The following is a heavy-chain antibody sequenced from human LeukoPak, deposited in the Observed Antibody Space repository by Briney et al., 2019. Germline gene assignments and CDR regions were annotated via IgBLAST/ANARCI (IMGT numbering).Heavy chain of an antibody. CDR3: ARQVEGVIDNYYYYYMDV. D-gene: IGHD2-21*01. Sequence: SETLSLTCTVSGGSISSYYWSWIRQPPGKGLEWIGYIYTSGSTNYNPSLKSRVTISVETSKNQFSLKLSSVTAADTAVYYCARQVEGVIDNYYYYYMDVWGKGTTVTVSS. CDR2: IYTSGST. CDR1: GGSISSYY. J-gene: IGHJ6*03. V-gene: IGHV4-4*09.